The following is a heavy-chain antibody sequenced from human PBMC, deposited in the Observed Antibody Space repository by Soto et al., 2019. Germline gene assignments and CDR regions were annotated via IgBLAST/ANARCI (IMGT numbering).Heavy chain of an antibody. CDR3: AMGHEFGGNSDAYDI. J-gene: IGHJ3*02. V-gene: IGHV1-69*12. Sequence: QVHLVQSGAEVKKPGSSVKVSCKASGGNFRSESINWVRQAPGQGLEWMGGIIPFFGTSDYAQKFQGRLTITADESTTTAYRELSSLRSQNTGVYYCAMGHEFGGNSDAYDIWGQGTMVIVSS. CDR2: IIPFFGTS. CDR1: GGNFRSES. D-gene: IGHD2-21*02.